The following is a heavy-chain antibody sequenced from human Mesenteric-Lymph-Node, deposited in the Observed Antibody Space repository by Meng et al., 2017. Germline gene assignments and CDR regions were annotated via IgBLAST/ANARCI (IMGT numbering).Heavy chain of an antibody. V-gene: IGHV4-34*01. D-gene: IGHD6-13*01. Sequence: QVQLQQGCAGLLKPPETSPPTCAVHGGFFSGYYWSGFRQPPGKGLEWIGEINHSGSTNYNPSLKSRVTISVDTSKNQFSLKLSSVTAADTAVYYCARGGGNSWYIDYWGQGTLVTVSS. CDR2: INHSGST. CDR1: GGFFSGYY. CDR3: ARGGGNSWYIDY. J-gene: IGHJ4*02.